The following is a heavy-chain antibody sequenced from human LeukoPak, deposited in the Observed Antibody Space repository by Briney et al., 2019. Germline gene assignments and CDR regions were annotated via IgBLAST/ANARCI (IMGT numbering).Heavy chain of an antibody. CDR2: ISGNGDST. Sequence: GGSLRLSCAASGFTFSSFAMHWVRQAPGKGLEYVSTISGNGDSTYYANSVRGRFTISRDNSKNTLYRQMGSLRTEEMAVYYCARSFSGMDCWGQGTLVTVSS. V-gene: IGHV3-64*01. CDR3: ARSFSGMDC. D-gene: IGHD3-10*01. J-gene: IGHJ4*02. CDR1: GFTFSSFA.